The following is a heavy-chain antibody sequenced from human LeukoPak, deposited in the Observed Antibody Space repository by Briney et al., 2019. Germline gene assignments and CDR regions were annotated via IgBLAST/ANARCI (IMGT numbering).Heavy chain of an antibody. CDR1: GFTVSSNY. CDR3: AKQIDGSGSFLFPKYFDH. D-gene: IGHD3-10*01. J-gene: IGHJ4*02. Sequence: GGSLRLSCAASGFTVSSNYMSWVRQAPGKGLEWVAFIRDDGSNKYYADSVKGRFTISRDNSKNTLYLQMNSLRAGDTSVYYCAKQIDGSGSFLFPKYFDHSGQGTLVTVSS. CDR2: IRDDGSNK. V-gene: IGHV3-30*02.